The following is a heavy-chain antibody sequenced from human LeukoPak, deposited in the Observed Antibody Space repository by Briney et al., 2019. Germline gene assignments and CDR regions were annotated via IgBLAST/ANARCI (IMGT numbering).Heavy chain of an antibody. J-gene: IGHJ6*03. CDR2: IRVSGGTT. V-gene: IGHV3-23*01. CDR1: GFTFCSYA. Sequence: GGSLRLSCAGSGFTFCSYAMSWVCQDPGKGLEWVSAIRVSGGTTFYADSVKGRFTISRDNSKNTLYLQMNSLRADDTAVYYCVMTPGDYYYYMDVWGKGTTVTVSS. CDR3: VMTPGDYYYYMDV.